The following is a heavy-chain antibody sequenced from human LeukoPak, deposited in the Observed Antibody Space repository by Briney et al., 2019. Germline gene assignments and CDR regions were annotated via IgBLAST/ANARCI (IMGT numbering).Heavy chain of an antibody. CDR2: ISYDGSNK. D-gene: IGHD3-10*01. CDR3: VKDRRGTMVRGYYFDY. Sequence: GGSLRLSCAASGFTVSSNYMSWVRQAPGKGLEWVAVISYDGSNKYYADSVKGRFTISRDNSKNTLYLQMNSLRAEDTAVYYCVKDRRGTMVRGYYFDYWGQGTLVTVSS. CDR1: GFTVSSNY. V-gene: IGHV3-30*18. J-gene: IGHJ4*02.